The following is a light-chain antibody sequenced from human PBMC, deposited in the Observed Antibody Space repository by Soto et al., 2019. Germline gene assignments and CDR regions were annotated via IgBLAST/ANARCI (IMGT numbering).Light chain of an antibody. V-gene: IGKV3-15*01. J-gene: IGKJ3*01. CDR3: QQYNNWPPT. Sequence: TQPPGTLSLPPGARATLSCRASQSVSSDFAWYQQKPGQAPRLLIYGASSRATGIPARFSGSGSGTEFTLAISSLQSEDFAVYYCQQYNNWPPTFGPGTKVDIK. CDR2: GAS. CDR1: QSVSSD.